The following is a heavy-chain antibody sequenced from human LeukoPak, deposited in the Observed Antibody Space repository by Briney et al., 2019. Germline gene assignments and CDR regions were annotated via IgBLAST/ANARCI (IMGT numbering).Heavy chain of an antibody. J-gene: IGHJ4*02. D-gene: IGHD6-13*01. CDR2: INPSGGST. Sequence: PGASVKVSCKASGYTFTGYYMHWVRQAPGQGLEWMGIINPSGGSTSYAQKFQGRVTMTRDTSTSTVYMELSSLRSEDTAVYYCARLFPFEAAAGTALDYWGQGTLVTVSS. CDR1: GYTFTGYY. V-gene: IGHV1-46*01. CDR3: ARLFPFEAAAGTALDY.